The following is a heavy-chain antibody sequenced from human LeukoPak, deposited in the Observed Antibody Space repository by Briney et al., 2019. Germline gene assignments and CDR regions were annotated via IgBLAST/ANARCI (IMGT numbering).Heavy chain of an antibody. CDR2: ISRTSSTR. CDR3: AKDPGRTGWFDP. V-gene: IGHV3-48*01. Sequence: GGSLRLSCTASGFTFSNHSMNWVRQAPGKGLEWVSYISRTSSTRYYADSVKGRFSISRDNSKNTLYLQMNSLRAEDTAVYYCAKDPGRTGWFDPWGQGTLVTVSS. J-gene: IGHJ5*02. CDR1: GFTFSNHS. D-gene: IGHD1/OR15-1a*01.